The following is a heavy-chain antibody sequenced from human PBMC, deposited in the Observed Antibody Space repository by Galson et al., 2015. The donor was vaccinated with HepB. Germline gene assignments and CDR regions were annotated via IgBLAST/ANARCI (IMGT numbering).Heavy chain of an antibody. Sequence: SVKVSCKASGYTFNKYGISWVRQAPGQGLGWTGWISTKRGNTKHAQNFQGRVTMTTETSTNTAYMELRSLRSADTAVYYCARDVDWALDYWGQGTLVTVSS. D-gene: IGHD3-9*01. J-gene: IGHJ4*02. CDR3: ARDVDWALDY. CDR1: GYTFNKYG. CDR2: ISTKRGNT. V-gene: IGHV1-18*01.